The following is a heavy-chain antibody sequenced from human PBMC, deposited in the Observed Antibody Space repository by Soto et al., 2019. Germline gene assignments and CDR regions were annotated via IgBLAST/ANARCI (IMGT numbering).Heavy chain of an antibody. CDR1: GFTFTSSA. V-gene: IGHV1-58*02. CDR3: AADGYYYGSGAKYYYYMDV. CDR2: IVVGSGNT. D-gene: IGHD3-10*01. J-gene: IGHJ6*03. Sequence: SAKVSSKASGFTFTSSAMQRVRQARGQRLEWIGWIVVGSGNTNYAQKFQERVTITRDMSTSTAYMELSSLRSEDTAVYYCAADGYYYGSGAKYYYYMDVWGKGTTVTVSS.